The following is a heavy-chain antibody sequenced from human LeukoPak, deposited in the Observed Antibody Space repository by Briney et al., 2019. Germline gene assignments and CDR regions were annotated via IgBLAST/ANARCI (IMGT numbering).Heavy chain of an antibody. V-gene: IGHV3-7*03. CDR3: ARDASTTVSSNDYFDY. D-gene: IGHD4-17*01. CDR2: IKQDGSEK. CDR1: GFTFDDYG. J-gene: IGHJ4*02. Sequence: GGSLRLSCAASGFTFDDYGMSWVRQAPGKGLEWVANIKQDGSEKYYVDSVKGRFTISRDNAKNSLYLQMNSLRAEDTAVYYCARDASTTVSSNDYFDYWGQGTLVTVSS.